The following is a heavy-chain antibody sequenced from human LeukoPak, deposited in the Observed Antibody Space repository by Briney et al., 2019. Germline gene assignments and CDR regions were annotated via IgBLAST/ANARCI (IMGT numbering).Heavy chain of an antibody. D-gene: IGHD5-12*01. V-gene: IGHV1-2*02. Sequence: GASVKVSCKASGYTFTGYHMHWVRQAPGQGLEWMGWINPNSGGTNYAQKFQGRVTMTRDTSISTAYMDLSRLRSDDTAVYYCARDPMGYSGYESSHYYYGMDVWGQGTTVTISS. J-gene: IGHJ6*02. CDR3: ARDPMGYSGYESSHYYYGMDV. CDR2: INPNSGGT. CDR1: GYTFTGYH.